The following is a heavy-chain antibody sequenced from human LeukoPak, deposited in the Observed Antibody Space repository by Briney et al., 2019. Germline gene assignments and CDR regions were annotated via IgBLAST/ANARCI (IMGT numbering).Heavy chain of an antibody. CDR3: ARDGCSSTSCPDY. V-gene: IGHV3-53*01. Sequence: PGGSLRLSCAASGFTVSSNHMSWVRQAPGKGLEWVSVIYSGGSTYYADSVKGRFTISRDNSKNTLYLQMNSLRAEDTAVYYCARDGCSSTSCPDYWGQGTLATVSS. J-gene: IGHJ4*02. CDR1: GFTVSSNH. D-gene: IGHD2-2*01. CDR2: IYSGGST.